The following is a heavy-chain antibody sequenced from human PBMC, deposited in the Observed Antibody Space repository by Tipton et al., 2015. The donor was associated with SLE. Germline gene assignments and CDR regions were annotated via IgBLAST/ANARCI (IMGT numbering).Heavy chain of an antibody. D-gene: IGHD6-6*01. CDR2: IRSKPYGGTT. J-gene: IGHJ4*02. Sequence: SLRLSCAASGFTFSSYSMNWVRQAPGKGLEWVGFIRSKPYGGTTEYAASVKGRFTISRDDSKNTPYLQMNSLKTEDTAVYYCTTGGSRAGDYWGQGTLVTVSS. CDR1: GFTFSSYS. CDR3: TTGGSRAGDY. V-gene: IGHV3-49*04.